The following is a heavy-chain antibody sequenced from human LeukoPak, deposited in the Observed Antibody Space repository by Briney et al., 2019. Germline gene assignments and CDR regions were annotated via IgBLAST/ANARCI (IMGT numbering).Heavy chain of an antibody. CDR1: GFTFSDYY. V-gene: IGHV3-11*04. CDR3: ARAVVPAAILDYYYYMDV. Sequence: PGGSLRLSCAASGFTFSDYYMSWIRQAPGKGLEWVSYISSSGSTIYYADSVKGRFTISRDNAKNSLYLQMNSLRAEDTAVYYCARAVVPAAILDYYYYMDVWGKGTTVTVSS. D-gene: IGHD2-2*02. J-gene: IGHJ6*03. CDR2: ISSSGSTI.